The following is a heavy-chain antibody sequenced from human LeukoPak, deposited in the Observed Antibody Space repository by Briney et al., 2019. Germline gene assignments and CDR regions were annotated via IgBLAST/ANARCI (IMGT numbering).Heavy chain of an antibody. Sequence: SETLSLICTVSGGSISGYYWSWIRQPPGKGLEWIGEINHSGSTNYNPSLKSRVTISVDTSKNQFSLKLSSVTAADTAVYYCARRFDSGSYLSDYWGQGTLVTVSS. V-gene: IGHV4-34*01. J-gene: IGHJ4*02. CDR1: GGSISGYY. CDR2: INHSGST. CDR3: ARRFDSGSYLSDY. D-gene: IGHD1-26*01.